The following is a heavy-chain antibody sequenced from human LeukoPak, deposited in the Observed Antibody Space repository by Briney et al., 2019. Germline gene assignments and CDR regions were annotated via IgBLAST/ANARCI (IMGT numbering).Heavy chain of an antibody. CDR2: ISNDGTNK. CDR3: ARDRYYYGSGSYRHFDS. V-gene: IGHV3-30-3*01. CDR1: GFTFSNYA. D-gene: IGHD3-10*01. Sequence: GGSLRLSCAASGFTFSNYAMHWVRQAPGKGLEWVAVISNDGTNKYYADSVKGRFTVSRDNSKNTLYLQMNSLRAEDTAVYYCARDRYYYGSGSYRHFDSWGQGTLVTVSS. J-gene: IGHJ4*02.